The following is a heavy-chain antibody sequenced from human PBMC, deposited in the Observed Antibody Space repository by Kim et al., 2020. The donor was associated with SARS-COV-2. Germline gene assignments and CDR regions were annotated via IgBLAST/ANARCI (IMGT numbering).Heavy chain of an antibody. CDR3: AXXSCYDXSGYSTGFGY. V-gene: IGHV3-21*01. D-gene: IGHD3-22*01. CDR2: ISSSSSYI. Sequence: GGSLRLSCAASGFTFSSYSMNWVRQAPGKGLEWVSSISSSSSYIYYADSVKGRFXXSIHNSKNSLYXQXXRLRAEDTAVYYCAXXSCYDXSGYSTGFGYWGXXXXVTVSS. CDR1: GFTFSSYS. J-gene: IGHJ4*01.